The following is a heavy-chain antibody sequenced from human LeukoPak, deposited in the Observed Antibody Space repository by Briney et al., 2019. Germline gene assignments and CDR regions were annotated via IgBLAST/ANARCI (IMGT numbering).Heavy chain of an antibody. V-gene: IGHV1-2*02. D-gene: IGHD6-19*01. Sequence: ASVKVSCKTSGFTFTGNYIQWVRQVLGQGLEWMGWIDPKTGGTNYARKFQGRVTMTRDTSISTAYMDLSRLRFDDTAVYYCAKVGGYSSAWNYFDYWGQGTLVTVSS. CDR2: IDPKTGGT. J-gene: IGHJ4*02. CDR1: GFTFTGNY. CDR3: AKVGGYSSAWNYFDY.